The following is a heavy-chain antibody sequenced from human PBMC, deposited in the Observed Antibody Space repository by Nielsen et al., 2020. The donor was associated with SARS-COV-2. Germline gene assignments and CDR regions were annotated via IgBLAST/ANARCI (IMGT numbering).Heavy chain of an antibody. CDR2: IYSGGSST. CDR3: AKDYSNFGYYYGMDV. V-gene: IGHV3-23*03. Sequence: GESLKISCAASGFTFSSYAMSWVRQAPGKGLEWVSVIYSGGSSTYYADSVKGRFTISRDNSKNTLYLQMNSLRAEDTAVYYCAKDYSNFGYYYGMDVWGQGTTVTVSS. J-gene: IGHJ6*02. D-gene: IGHD6-13*01. CDR1: GFTFSSYA.